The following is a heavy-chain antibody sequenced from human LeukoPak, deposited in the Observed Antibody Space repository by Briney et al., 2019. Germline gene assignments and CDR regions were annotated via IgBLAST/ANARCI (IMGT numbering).Heavy chain of an antibody. D-gene: IGHD2-2*01. CDR3: ARDGYCSSTSCYDAFDI. V-gene: IGHV4-61*02. Sequence: ASETLSLTCTVSGGSISSGTYFWTWIRQPAGKGLEWIGRVYTGGSTNYNPSLKSRVTISIDTSKNQFSLKLSSVTAADTAVYYCARDGYCSSTSCYDAFDIWGQGTMVTVSS. CDR1: GGSISSGTYF. J-gene: IGHJ3*02. CDR2: VYTGGST.